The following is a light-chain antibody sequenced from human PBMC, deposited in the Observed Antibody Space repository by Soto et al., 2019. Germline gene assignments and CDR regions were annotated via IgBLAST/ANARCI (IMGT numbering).Light chain of an antibody. CDR3: QQYGSSPPT. Sequence: EIVLSRSPGTLSLSPGDRTTLSCGASQSFNSNYLAWYQQKPGQAPRLLIYGTSSRATGIPDRFSGSGSGTDFTLTISRLEPEDFALYYCQQYGSSPPTFGQGTKVHIK. J-gene: IGKJ1*01. CDR2: GTS. CDR1: QSFNSNY. V-gene: IGKV3-20*01.